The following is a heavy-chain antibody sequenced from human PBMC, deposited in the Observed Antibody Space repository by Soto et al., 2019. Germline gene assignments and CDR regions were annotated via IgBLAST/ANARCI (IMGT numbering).Heavy chain of an antibody. D-gene: IGHD2-2*01. CDR3: ARNVGVNIVVVPADDAFDI. V-gene: IGHV1-18*01. Sequence: ASVKVSCKASGYTFTSYGISWVRQAPGQGLEWMGWISAYNGNTNYAQKLQGRVTMTTDTSTSTAYMELRSLRSDDTAVYYCARNVGVNIVVVPADDAFDIWGQGTMVTVSS. CDR2: ISAYNGNT. CDR1: GYTFTSYG. J-gene: IGHJ3*02.